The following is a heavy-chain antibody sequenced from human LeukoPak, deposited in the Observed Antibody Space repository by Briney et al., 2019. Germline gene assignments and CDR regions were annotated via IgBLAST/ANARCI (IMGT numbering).Heavy chain of an antibody. CDR2: IRGYNGDT. CDR1: GYTFTTYG. J-gene: IGHJ4*02. CDR3: ARGAYGEPSFDY. Sequence: ASLKVSCKASGYTFTTYGISWVRQAPGQGLEWMGWIRGYNGDTNYAQKFQGRVTMSTDTSTSTAYMELRSLRSDDTAVYYCARGAYGEPSFDYWGQGTLVTVTS. D-gene: IGHD4-17*01. V-gene: IGHV1-18*01.